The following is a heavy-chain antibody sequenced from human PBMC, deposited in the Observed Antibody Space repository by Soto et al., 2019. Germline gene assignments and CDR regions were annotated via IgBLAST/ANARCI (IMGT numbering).Heavy chain of an antibody. Sequence: PGGYLRLSCAAAGFTFDDYAMHWVRQAPGKGLEWVSGISWNSGSIGYADSVKGRFTISKDNGKNSLYLQMNSLRAEDTALFYCAKDHKRSSSWYSNFDYWGQGTLVTVSS. J-gene: IGHJ4*02. D-gene: IGHD6-13*01. CDR2: ISWNSGSI. CDR1: GFTFDDYA. CDR3: AKDHKRSSSWYSNFDY. V-gene: IGHV3-9*01.